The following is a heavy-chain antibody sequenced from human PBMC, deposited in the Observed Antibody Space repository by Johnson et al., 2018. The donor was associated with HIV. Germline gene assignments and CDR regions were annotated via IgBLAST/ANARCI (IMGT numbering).Heavy chain of an antibody. J-gene: IGHJ3*02. CDR3: ARGGDGSQRGGHNHLWLFAFDI. D-gene: IGHD2-21*01. Sequence: QVQLVESGGGVVQPGRSLRLSCVASGFSFSSFAMHWVRQAPGKGLQWVAVMSFDETNSYDSDSVDVKGRFTISRDNSKNTLYLQLNSPRAEDTAVYYCARGGDGSQRGGHNHLWLFAFDIWGQGTMVTVSS. CDR2: MSFDETNS. V-gene: IGHV3-30-3*01. CDR1: GFSFSSFA.